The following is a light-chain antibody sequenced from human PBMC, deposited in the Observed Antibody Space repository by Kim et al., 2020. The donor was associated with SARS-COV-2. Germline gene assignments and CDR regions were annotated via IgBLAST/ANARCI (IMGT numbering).Light chain of an antibody. CDR2: GVS. CDR3: QQYNSFPFT. V-gene: IGKV1-16*02. J-gene: IGKJ5*01. CDR1: QGIKNF. Sequence: ASVGDTGTITCRASQGIKNFLAWFQQKPGKAPRSLIYGVSSLQSEVPSKFSGSGSGTDFTLTIASLQPEDCATYYCQQYNSFPFTFGQGTRLEIK.